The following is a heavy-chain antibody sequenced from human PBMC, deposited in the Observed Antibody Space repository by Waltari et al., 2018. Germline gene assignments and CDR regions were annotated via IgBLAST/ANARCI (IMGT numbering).Heavy chain of an antibody. CDR2: IGNDGTSI. CDR1: GFRFSNYW. J-gene: IGHJ6*02. Sequence: EERLLESGGGLVQPGDSLRLSCAGSGFRFSNYWMNWVRQAPGKGLVLVSRIGNDGTSISYADSVKGRLTISRDNAKNTVYLQMKRLRVEDTAVYYCARLAPRTYRSPVPGRHYYYGMDVWGQGTTVTVSS. D-gene: IGHD3-10*01. V-gene: IGHV3-74*01. CDR3: ARLAPRTYRSPVPGRHYYYGMDV.